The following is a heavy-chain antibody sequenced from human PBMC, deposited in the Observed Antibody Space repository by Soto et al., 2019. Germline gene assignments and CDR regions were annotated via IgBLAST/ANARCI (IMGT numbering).Heavy chain of an antibody. Sequence: QVQLVQSGAEVKKPGASVKVSCKASGYTFTSYGISWVRQAPGQGLEWMGWISAYNGNTNYAQKLQGRVTMTSDTTTSTAYMELRSLRSDDTAVYYCARDHVPSTTVTTWPCDYWGQGTLVTVSS. D-gene: IGHD4-17*01. V-gene: IGHV1-18*01. J-gene: IGHJ4*02. CDR2: ISAYNGNT. CDR1: GYTFTSYG. CDR3: ARDHVPSTTVTTWPCDY.